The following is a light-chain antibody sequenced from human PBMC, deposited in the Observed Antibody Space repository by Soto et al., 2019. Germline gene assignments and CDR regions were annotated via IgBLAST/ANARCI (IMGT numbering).Light chain of an antibody. CDR2: STS. CDR3: QKGSSFPRT. Sequence: DIQMTQSPSSVSASVGDIVTITCRASQDISNWLAWYQQKPGKSPKLLIYSTSSLQNGVPSRFSGSGSGTEFTLTITSLQPEDFATYYCQKGSSFPRTFGQGTKVEV. J-gene: IGKJ1*01. CDR1: QDISNW. V-gene: IGKV1-12*01.